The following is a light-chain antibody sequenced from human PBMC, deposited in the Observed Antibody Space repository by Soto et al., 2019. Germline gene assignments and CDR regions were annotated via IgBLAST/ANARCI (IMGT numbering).Light chain of an antibody. CDR3: MQALQTPIT. V-gene: IGKV2-28*01. J-gene: IGKJ5*01. Sequence: DVVMTQSPLSLPVTPGETASVSCRSSQSLVHSNGYKYLDWYLQKPGQSPQVLIYLGSIRASGVPDRFSGSGSGTDFTLKISRVEVEDVGVYYCMQALQTPITFGQGTRLEIK. CDR1: QSLVHSNGYKY. CDR2: LGS.